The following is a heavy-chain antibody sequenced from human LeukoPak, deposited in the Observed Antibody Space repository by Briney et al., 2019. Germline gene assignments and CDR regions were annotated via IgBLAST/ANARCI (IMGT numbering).Heavy chain of an antibody. D-gene: IGHD2-2*01. V-gene: IGHV1-2*02. CDR3: ARGPLAYCSSTSCSWPTTVLTVVGYMDV. J-gene: IGHJ6*03. CDR2: INPNSGGT. CDR1: GYTFTGYY. Sequence: ASVKVSCKASGYTFTGYYMHWVRQAPGQGLEWMGWINPNSGGTNYAQKFQGRVTMTRDTSISTAYMELSRLRSDDTAVYYCARGPLAYCSSTSCSWPTTVLTVVGYMDVWGKGTTVTVSS.